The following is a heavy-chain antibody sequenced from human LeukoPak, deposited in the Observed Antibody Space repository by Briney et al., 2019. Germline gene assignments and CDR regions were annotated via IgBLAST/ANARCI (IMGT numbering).Heavy chain of an antibody. D-gene: IGHD3-10*01. CDR3: AKDPIMGRGVISWARIDDY. V-gene: IGHV3-23*01. Sequence: GGSLRLSCAASGFAFRSYWMKWVRQAPGKGLEWVSAISGSGGSTYYADSVKGRFTISRDNSKNTLYLQMNSLRAEETGVYYCAKDPIMGRGVISWARIDDYWGQGTLLTVSS. CDR2: ISGSGGST. J-gene: IGHJ4*02. CDR1: GFAFRSYW.